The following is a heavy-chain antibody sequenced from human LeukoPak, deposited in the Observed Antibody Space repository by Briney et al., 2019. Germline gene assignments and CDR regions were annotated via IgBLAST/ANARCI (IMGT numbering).Heavy chain of an antibody. J-gene: IGHJ3*02. CDR1: GFTFSSYA. Sequence: GGSLRLSCAASGFTFSSYAMSWVRQAPGKGLEWVSAISGSGGSTYYADSVKGRFTISRDNSKNTLYLQMNSLRAEDTAVYYCAKALFSGGYYNGDAFDIWGQGTMVTVSS. CDR2: ISGSGGST. V-gene: IGHV3-23*01. CDR3: AKALFSGGYYNGDAFDI. D-gene: IGHD3-10*01.